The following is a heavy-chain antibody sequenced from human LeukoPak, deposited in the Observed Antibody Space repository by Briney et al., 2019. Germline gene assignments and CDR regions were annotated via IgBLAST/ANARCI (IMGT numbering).Heavy chain of an antibody. CDR3: VKGFVHPTYYFDY. Sequence: GGSLRLSCAASGFTFSNYAMMWVRQAPGKRLEWVSSITGSGDGTYYADSVRGRFTISSDNSENTLYLQLNILGSDNTAVYFCVKGFVHPTYYFDYWGQGTLVTVSS. CDR2: ITGSGDGT. D-gene: IGHD3-10*01. V-gene: IGHV3-23*01. J-gene: IGHJ4*02. CDR1: GFTFSNYA.